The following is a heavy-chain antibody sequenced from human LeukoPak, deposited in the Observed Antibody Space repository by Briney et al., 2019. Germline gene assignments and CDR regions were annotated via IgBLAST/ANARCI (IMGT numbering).Heavy chain of an antibody. J-gene: IGHJ4*02. CDR1: GYTFTGYY. V-gene: IGHV1-2*02. CDR3: ASLHAGYNSDYDY. Sequence: ASVKVSCKASGYTFTGYYMHWVRQAPGQGLEWMGWINPSSGGTSYAQGFQGRVTMTRDTSISTAYMELTRLISDDTAVYFCASLHAGYNSDYDYWGQGTLVTVSS. CDR2: INPSSGGT. D-gene: IGHD6-19*01.